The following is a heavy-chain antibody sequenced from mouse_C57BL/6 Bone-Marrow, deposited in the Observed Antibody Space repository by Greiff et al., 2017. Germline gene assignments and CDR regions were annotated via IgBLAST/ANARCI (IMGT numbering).Heavy chain of an antibody. CDR1: GFTFSSYG. J-gene: IGHJ1*03. V-gene: IGHV5-6*01. D-gene: IGHD1-1*01. Sequence: EVQGVESGGDLVKPGGSLKLSCAASGFTFSSYGMSWVRQTPDKRLEWVATISSGGSYTYYPDSVKGRFTISRDNAKNTLYLQMSSLKSEDTAMYYCAGLAYGTRPDWYFDVWGTGTTVTVSS. CDR2: ISSGGSYT. CDR3: AGLAYGTRPDWYFDV.